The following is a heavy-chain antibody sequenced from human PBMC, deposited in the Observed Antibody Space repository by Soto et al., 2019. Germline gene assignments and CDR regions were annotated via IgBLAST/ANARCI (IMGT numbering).Heavy chain of an antibody. CDR3: ARALSDGLAFDI. CDR1: GFTFRSYT. Sequence: EVQLVESGGGLVKSGGSLRLSCAASGFTFRSYTLNWVRQAPGKGLEWVSSISSSRSYIFYADSLKGRFTISRDNAKNLLYLQMNSLRAEDTAVYYCARALSDGLAFDIWGKGTMVIVSS. V-gene: IGHV3-21*01. J-gene: IGHJ3*02. D-gene: IGHD5-12*01. CDR2: ISSSRSYI.